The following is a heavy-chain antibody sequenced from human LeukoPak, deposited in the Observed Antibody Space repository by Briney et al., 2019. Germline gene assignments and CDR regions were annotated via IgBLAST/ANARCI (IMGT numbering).Heavy chain of an antibody. D-gene: IGHD5-24*01. CDR1: GGSMSSYY. J-gene: IGHJ4*02. CDR3: ARGARAGYNLEPFDY. V-gene: IGHV4-59*08. CDR2: IYYSGST. Sequence: SETLSLTCTVSGGSMSSYYWSWIRQPPGKGLEWIGYIYYSGSTKYNPSLKSRVTISVDTSKNQFTLKLSSVTAADTAVYYCARGARAGYNLEPFDYWGQGTLVTVSS.